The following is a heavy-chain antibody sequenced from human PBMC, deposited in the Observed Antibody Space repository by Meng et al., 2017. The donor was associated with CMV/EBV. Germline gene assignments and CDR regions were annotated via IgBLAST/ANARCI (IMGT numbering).Heavy chain of an antibody. J-gene: IGHJ3*02. V-gene: IGHV1-2*02. Sequence: ASVKVSCKASGYTFTGYYMHWVRQAPGQGLEWMGWINPNSGGTNYAQKFQGRVTMTRDTSISTAYMELSRLRSDDTAVYYCARDLYDDFWSGYYGADAFDIWGQGTMVTVSS. D-gene: IGHD3-3*01. CDR1: GYTFTGYY. CDR2: INPNSGGT. CDR3: ARDLYDDFWSGYYGADAFDI.